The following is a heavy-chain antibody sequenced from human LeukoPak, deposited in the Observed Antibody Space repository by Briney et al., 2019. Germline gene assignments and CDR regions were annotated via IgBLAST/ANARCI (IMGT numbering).Heavy chain of an antibody. J-gene: IGHJ4*02. CDR1: GYTFTNYD. CDR2: MNPNSGNT. Sequence: ASVKVSCKASGYTFTNYDINWVRQAPGQGLEWMGWMNPNSGNTGYAQEFQGRVTMTRNTSISTAYMELSSLRSEDTAVYYCARDYDYVWGSYRDRDDYWGQGTLVTVSS. D-gene: IGHD3-16*02. CDR3: ARDYDYVWGSYRDRDDY. V-gene: IGHV1-8*01.